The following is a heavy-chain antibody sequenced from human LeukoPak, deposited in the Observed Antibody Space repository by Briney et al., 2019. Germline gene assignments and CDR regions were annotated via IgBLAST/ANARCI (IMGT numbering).Heavy chain of an antibody. D-gene: IGHD5-24*01. J-gene: IGHJ4*02. Sequence: GALRLSCAASGFTFSSYAMSWVRQAPGKGLEWVSAISGSGGSTYYADSVKGRFTISKDNARNTLYLQMNTPRVEDTAVYYCARAQDTYNSLYFDYWGQGALVTVSS. CDR2: ISGSGGST. CDR3: ARAQDTYNSLYFDY. CDR1: GFTFSSYA. V-gene: IGHV3-23*01.